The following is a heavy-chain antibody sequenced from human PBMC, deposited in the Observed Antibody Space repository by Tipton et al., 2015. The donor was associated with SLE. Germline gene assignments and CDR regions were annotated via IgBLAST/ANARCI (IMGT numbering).Heavy chain of an antibody. CDR1: GFTFSSYS. V-gene: IGHV3-21*04. J-gene: IGHJ4*02. CDR2: ISSSSSYI. CDR3: AKDLQGSVDAAMVGFGL. Sequence: SLRLSCAASGFTFSSYSMNWVRQAPGKGLEWVSSISSSSSYIYYADSVKGRFTISRDNAKNSLYLQMNGLRAEDTALYYCAKDLQGSVDAAMVGFGLWGQGTLVTVSS. D-gene: IGHD5-18*01.